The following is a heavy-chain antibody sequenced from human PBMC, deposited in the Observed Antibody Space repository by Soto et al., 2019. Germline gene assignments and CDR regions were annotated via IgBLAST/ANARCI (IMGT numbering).Heavy chain of an antibody. CDR3: ARDYGDYFLFTLHY. Sequence: QVQLVQSGAEVKKPGASVKVSCKASGYTFTSYGISWVRQAPGQGLEWMGWISANNGNTNYAQKLQGRVTMTTDTATSTAYMELRSLRSDDTAVYCCARDYGDYFLFTLHYWGQGTLVTVSS. V-gene: IGHV1-18*01. CDR2: ISANNGNT. CDR1: GYTFTSYG. J-gene: IGHJ4*02. D-gene: IGHD4-17*01.